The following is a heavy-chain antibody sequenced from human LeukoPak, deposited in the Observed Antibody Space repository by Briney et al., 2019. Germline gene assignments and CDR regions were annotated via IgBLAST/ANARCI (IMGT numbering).Heavy chain of an antibody. D-gene: IGHD3-22*01. CDR3: ARDHYDSNLRAFDI. V-gene: IGHV4-38-2*02. J-gene: IGHJ3*02. CDR1: GGSFSGYY. Sequence: PSETLSLTCAVYGGSFSGYYWGWIRQPPGKGLEWIGSIYHSGSTYYNPSLKSRVTISVDTSKNQFSLKLSSVTAADTAVYYCARDHYDSNLRAFDIWGQGTMVTVSS. CDR2: IYHSGST.